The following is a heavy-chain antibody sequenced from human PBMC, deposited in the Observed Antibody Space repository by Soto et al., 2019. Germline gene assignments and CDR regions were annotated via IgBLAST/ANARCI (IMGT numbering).Heavy chain of an antibody. D-gene: IGHD3-3*01. V-gene: IGHV1-46*01. Sequence: ASVKVSCKASGYTFTSYYMHWVRQAPGQGLEWMGIINPSGGSTSYAQKFQGRVTMTRDTSTSTVYMELSSLRSEDTAVYYCARDRGYDFWSGYYSPYYYYGMDVWGQGTTVTV. J-gene: IGHJ6*02. CDR3: ARDRGYDFWSGYYSPYYYYGMDV. CDR1: GYTFTSYY. CDR2: INPSGGST.